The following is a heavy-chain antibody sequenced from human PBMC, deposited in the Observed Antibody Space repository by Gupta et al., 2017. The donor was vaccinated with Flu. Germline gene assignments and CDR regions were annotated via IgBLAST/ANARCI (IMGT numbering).Heavy chain of an antibody. Sequence: KGLVWVSRMKRDESSASYADSVKGRFTISRDNAKNTLYLQMNSLRAVDTAVYYCARDGAGDCSGGSCYSWFDPWGQGTLVTVSS. CDR3: ARDGAGDCSGGSCYSWFDP. J-gene: IGHJ5*02. CDR2: MKRDESSA. V-gene: IGHV3-74*01. D-gene: IGHD2-15*01.